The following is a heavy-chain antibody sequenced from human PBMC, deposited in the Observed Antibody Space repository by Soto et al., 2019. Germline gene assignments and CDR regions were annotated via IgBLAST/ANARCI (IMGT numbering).Heavy chain of an antibody. J-gene: IGHJ4*02. CDR3: ARGSCISTSCYPDY. CDR2: ISYDGSNK. CDR1: GFTFSSYA. Sequence: QVQLVESGGGVVQPGRSLRLSCAASGFTFSSYAMHWVRQAPGKGLEWVAVISYDGSNKYYADSVKGRFTISRDNSKNTLYLQMNSLRAEDTAVYYCARGSCISTSCYPDYWGQGTLVTVSS. V-gene: IGHV3-30-3*01. D-gene: IGHD2-2*01.